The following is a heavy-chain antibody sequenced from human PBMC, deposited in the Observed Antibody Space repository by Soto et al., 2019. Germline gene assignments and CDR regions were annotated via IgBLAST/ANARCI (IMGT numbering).Heavy chain of an antibody. D-gene: IGHD5-18*01. J-gene: IGHJ4*02. V-gene: IGHV1-18*01. CDR1: GYTFTSYG. CDR3: ARDPGYSFGTDYFDD. CDR2: ISAYNGNT. Sequence: EASGKVSCKASGYTFTSYGINWVRQAPGQGLEWMGWISAYNGNTNSAQKLQGRVTMTTDTSTSTAYMELRSLRSDDTAVYYCARDPGYSFGTDYFDDWGQGTLVTVSS.